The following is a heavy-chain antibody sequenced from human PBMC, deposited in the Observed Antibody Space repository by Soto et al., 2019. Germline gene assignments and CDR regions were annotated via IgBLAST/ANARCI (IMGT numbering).Heavy chain of an antibody. J-gene: IGHJ4*02. CDR1: GGSISSGGYY. Sequence: QVQLQESGPGLVKPSQTLSLTCTVSGGSISSGGYYWSWIRQHPGKGLEWIGYIYYSGSTYYNPSLKSRVTISVDTSKNQFSLKLSSVTAADTAVYYCARVTRYDFWSGYSVAWANSATEDWGQGTLVTVSS. V-gene: IGHV4-31*03. CDR3: ARVTRYDFWSGYSVAWANSATED. CDR2: IYYSGST. D-gene: IGHD3-3*01.